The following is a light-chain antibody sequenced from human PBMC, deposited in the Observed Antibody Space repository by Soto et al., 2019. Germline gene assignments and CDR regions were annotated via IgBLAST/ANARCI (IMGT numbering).Light chain of an antibody. CDR1: QSVSSN. CDR2: GAS. V-gene: IGKV3-15*01. Sequence: EILMTHSPATLSVSPGERATLSCRASQSVSSNLAWYQQKPGQAPRLLIYGASTRATGIPARFSGSGSGTEFTLTISSLKSEDFAIYYCQQYNNWPPLTFGGGTKVDIK. CDR3: QQYNNWPPLT. J-gene: IGKJ4*01.